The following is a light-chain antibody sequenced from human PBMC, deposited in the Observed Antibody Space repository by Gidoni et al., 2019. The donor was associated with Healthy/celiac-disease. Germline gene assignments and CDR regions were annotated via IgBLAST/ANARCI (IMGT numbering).Light chain of an antibody. V-gene: IGLV2-23*02. CDR3: CSYAGSSTLL. Sequence: QSALAQPASVSGSPAQSITISCTGTSSDVGSYNLVSWYQQHPGKAPKLMIYEVNKRPSGVPTRFSGSKSGNTASLTISGLQAEDEADYYCCSYAGSSTLLFGGGTKLTVL. CDR1: SSDVGSYNL. J-gene: IGLJ2*01. CDR2: EVN.